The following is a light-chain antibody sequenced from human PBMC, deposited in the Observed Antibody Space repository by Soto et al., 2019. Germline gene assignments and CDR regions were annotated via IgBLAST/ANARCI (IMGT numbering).Light chain of an antibody. V-gene: IGKV1-39*01. J-gene: IGKJ4*01. CDR3: QQSYSTPLT. CDR1: QRIITY. CDR2: AAS. Sequence: DIQMTQSPSSLSASVGDRVTITCRASQRIITYLNWYQQKPGKAPRILIYAASSLQSGVPSRFSRRGSGTDFTLIISSLQPEDFATYYCQQSYSTPLTFGGGTKVEIK.